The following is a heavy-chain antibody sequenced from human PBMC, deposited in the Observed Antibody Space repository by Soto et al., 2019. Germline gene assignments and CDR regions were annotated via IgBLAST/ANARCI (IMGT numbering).Heavy chain of an antibody. J-gene: IGHJ4*02. CDR2: ISYDGSNK. V-gene: IGHV3-30*03. Sequence: QVQLVESGGGVVQPGRSLRLSCAASAFTFSRYGMHWVRQAPGKGLEWVASISYDGSNKDYADFVKGRFTISRDNSKNTLYLQRNSLRGDDTAVYYCARDYGDRYSSNFFDYWGQGTLVTVSS. CDR3: ARDYGDRYSSNFFDY. D-gene: IGHD1-7*01. CDR1: AFTFSRYG.